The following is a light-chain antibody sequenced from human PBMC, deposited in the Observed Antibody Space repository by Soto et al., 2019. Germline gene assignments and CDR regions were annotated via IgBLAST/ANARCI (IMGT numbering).Light chain of an antibody. J-gene: IGLJ1*01. Sequence: LAQPASVSGSPGQSITISCTGTSSDVGTYNYVSWYQQHPGKAPKLIIYEVSNRPSGVSNRFSGSKSGNTASLTISGLQAEDEADYYCSSYTSSTDYVFGTGTKVTVL. CDR1: SSDVGTYNY. CDR2: EVS. V-gene: IGLV2-14*01. CDR3: SSYTSSTDYV.